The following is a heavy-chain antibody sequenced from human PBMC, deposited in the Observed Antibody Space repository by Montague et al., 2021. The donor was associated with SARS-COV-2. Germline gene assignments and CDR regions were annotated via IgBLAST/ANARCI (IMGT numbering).Heavy chain of an antibody. CDR1: GDSVAENRRR. Sequence: CAISGDSVAENRRRSEEHTSELQSRPQLVCRPLLGTKRYNDYAVSVKSRVIINPDTSNNRISLQMNSVTPEDTAVYYCARAYCGGDCYFYWYFDLWGRGTLVTVSS. D-gene: IGHD2-21*02. J-gene: IGHJ2*01. CDR2: PLLGTKRYN. V-gene: IGHV6-1*01. CDR3: ARAYCGGDCYFYWYFDL.